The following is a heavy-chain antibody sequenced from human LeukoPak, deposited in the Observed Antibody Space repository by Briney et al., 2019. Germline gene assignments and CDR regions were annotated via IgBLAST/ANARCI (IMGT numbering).Heavy chain of an antibody. V-gene: IGHV4-39*01. J-gene: IGHJ6*02. CDR1: GGSISSSSYY. D-gene: IGHD3-22*01. CDR3: ARGRYDSSGYYGMDV. CDR2: IYYSGST. Sequence: SETLSLTCTVSGGSISSSSYYWGWIRQPPGKGLEWIGSIYYSGSTYYNPSLKSRVTISVDTSKNQFSLKLSSVTAADTAVYYCARGRYDSSGYYGMDVWGQGTTVTVSS.